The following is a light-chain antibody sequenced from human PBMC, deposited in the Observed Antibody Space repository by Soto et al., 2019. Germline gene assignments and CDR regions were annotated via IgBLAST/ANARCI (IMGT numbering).Light chain of an antibody. CDR1: SSDVGAYNY. Sequence: QSVLTQPPSASGSPGQSVTISCTGTSSDVGAYNYVSWYQQHPGKVPKLMMYEVNKRPSGVPDRFSGSKSGNTASLTVSGLQAEDEADYYCSSYGGSNNFGVFGTGTKVTVL. CDR3: SSYGGSNNFGV. V-gene: IGLV2-8*01. J-gene: IGLJ1*01. CDR2: EVN.